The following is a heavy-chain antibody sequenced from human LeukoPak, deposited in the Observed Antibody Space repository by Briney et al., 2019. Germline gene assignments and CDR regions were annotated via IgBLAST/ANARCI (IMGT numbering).Heavy chain of an antibody. CDR3: ASLPLRSFGY. D-gene: IGHD4-17*01. J-gene: IGHJ4*02. V-gene: IGHV4-38-2*01. CDR1: GYSISSGYY. CDR2: IYHSGST. Sequence: PSEXXSLTCAVSGYSISSGYYWGWIRQPPGKGLEWIGSIYHSGSTYYNPSLKSRVTISVDTSKNQFSLKLSSVTAADTAVYYCASLPLRSFGYWGQGTLVTVSS.